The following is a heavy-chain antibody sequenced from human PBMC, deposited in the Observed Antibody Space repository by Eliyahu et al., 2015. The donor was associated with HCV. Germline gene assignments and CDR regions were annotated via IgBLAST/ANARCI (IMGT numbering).Heavy chain of an antibody. CDR1: GYTFXSYY. D-gene: IGHD2-2*01. V-gene: IGHV1-46*01. CDR3: ARGCSSTSCFGNWFDP. Sequence: QVQLVQSGAEVKKPGASVKVSCKASGYTFXSYYMHWVRQAPGQGLEWMGIINPSGGSTSYAQKFQGRVTMTRDTSTSTVYMELSSLRSEDTAVYYCARGCSSTSCFGNWFDPWGQGTLVTVSS. J-gene: IGHJ5*02. CDR2: INPSGGST.